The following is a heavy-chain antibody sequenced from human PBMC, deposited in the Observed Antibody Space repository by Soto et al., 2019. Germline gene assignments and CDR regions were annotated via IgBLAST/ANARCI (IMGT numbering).Heavy chain of an antibody. CDR1: GGSISGYY. V-gene: IGHV4-4*08. J-gene: IGHJ6*02. CDR3: ARLNGYCVSTNCHGYYGMDV. CDR2: IYNIGST. D-gene: IGHD2-2*03. Sequence: SETLSLTCTVSGGSISGYYWSWLRQPPGKGLEWIGYIYNIGSTNYNPSLLSRVTISVDTSKNEFSLRLSSVTAADTAVYYCARLNGYCVSTNCHGYYGMDVWGQGTTVTVSS.